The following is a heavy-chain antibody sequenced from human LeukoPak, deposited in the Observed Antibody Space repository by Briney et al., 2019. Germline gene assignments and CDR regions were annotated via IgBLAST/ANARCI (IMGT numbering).Heavy chain of an antibody. CDR2: ISAYNGNT. J-gene: IGHJ6*03. D-gene: IGHD2/OR15-2a*01. CDR3: ARAFLPLLYMDV. Sequence: GASVTVSCKPSGYTFTSYGIRWVRQAPGQGLAWLGWISAYNGNTNSAQTLYGIVTMTTDTSTSTAYMELRSLRSDDTAVYYCARAFLPLLYMDVWGKGTTVTVSS. V-gene: IGHV1-18*01. CDR1: GYTFTSYG.